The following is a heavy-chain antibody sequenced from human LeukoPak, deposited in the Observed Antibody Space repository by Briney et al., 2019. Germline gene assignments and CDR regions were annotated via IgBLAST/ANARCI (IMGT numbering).Heavy chain of an antibody. CDR1: GYTFTSYG. J-gene: IGHJ6*02. CDR2: ISAYNGNT. V-gene: IGHV1-18*01. Sequence: ASVKVSCKASGYTFTSYGISWVRQAPGQGLEWMGWISAYNGNTNYAQKPQGRVTMTTDTSTSTAYMELRSLRSDDTAVYYCARVGYSSSWYRGSGDYYYGMDVWGQGTTVTVSS. D-gene: IGHD6-13*01. CDR3: ARVGYSSSWYRGSGDYYYGMDV.